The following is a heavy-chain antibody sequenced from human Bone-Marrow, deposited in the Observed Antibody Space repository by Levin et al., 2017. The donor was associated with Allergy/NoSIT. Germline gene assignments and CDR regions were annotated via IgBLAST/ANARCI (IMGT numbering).Heavy chain of an antibody. V-gene: IGHV3-23*01. Sequence: PGGSLRLSCAASGFTFSSYAMSWVRQAPGKGLEWVSAISGSGGSTYYADSVKGRFTISRDNSKNTLYLQMNSLRAEDTAVYYCAKPHVRFLEWLPYQPFDYWGQGTLVTVSS. J-gene: IGHJ4*02. CDR1: GFTFSSYA. CDR3: AKPHVRFLEWLPYQPFDY. CDR2: ISGSGGST. D-gene: IGHD3-3*01.